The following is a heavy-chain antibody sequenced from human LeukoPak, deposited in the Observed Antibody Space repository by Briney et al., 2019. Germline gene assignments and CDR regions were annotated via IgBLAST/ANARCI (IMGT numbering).Heavy chain of an antibody. D-gene: IGHD2-15*01. CDR1: GFTFSSYA. J-gene: IGHJ4*02. CDR3: AKGGSCSGSSCYSVDY. V-gene: IGHV3-23*01. Sequence: GGSLSPSCAASGFTFSSYAMTWVRQAPGKGLEWVSAISDSGGSTYYADSVKGRFTISRDNSKNTLYLQMNSLRAEDTAVYYCAKGGSCSGSSCYSVDYWGQGTLVTVSS. CDR2: ISDSGGST.